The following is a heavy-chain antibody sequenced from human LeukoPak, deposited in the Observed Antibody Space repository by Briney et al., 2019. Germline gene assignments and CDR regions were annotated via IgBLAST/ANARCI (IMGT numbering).Heavy chain of an antibody. J-gene: IGHJ3*02. Sequence: GGSLRLSCAASGFSFSYYAMSWVRQAPGKGLEWVSGISSGDGTTYYEDSVEGRFTISRDNSKTTLYLLMNSLRAEDTAVYFCAKDPSSGFADGDAFDIWGQGTMLTVSS. CDR2: ISSGDGTT. V-gene: IGHV3-23*01. CDR3: AKDPSSGFADGDAFDI. D-gene: IGHD3-10*01. CDR1: GFSFSYYA.